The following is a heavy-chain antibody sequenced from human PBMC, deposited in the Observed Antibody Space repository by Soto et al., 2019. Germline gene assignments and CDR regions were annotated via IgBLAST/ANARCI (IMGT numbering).Heavy chain of an antibody. J-gene: IGHJ4*02. CDR2: IWYDGSNK. CDR1: GFTFSSYG. V-gene: IGHV3-33*01. Sequence: QVQLVESGGGVVQPGRSLRLSCAASGFTFSSYGMHWVRQAPGKGLEWVAVIWYDGSNKYYADSVKGRFTISRDNSKKTLYLKINSLRAEDTAVYYGAGDLPYSSGWMGYYFDYWGQGTLVTVSS. CDR3: AGDLPYSSGWMGYYFDY. D-gene: IGHD6-19*01.